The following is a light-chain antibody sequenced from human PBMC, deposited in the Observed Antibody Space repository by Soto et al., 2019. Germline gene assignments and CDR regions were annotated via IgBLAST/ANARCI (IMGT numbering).Light chain of an antibody. Sequence: DIQMTQSPSTLSASVGDRVTITCRASQSISSWLAWYQQKPGKAPNLLIYDPSSLESGVPSRFSGSGSGTEFTLTISSLQPDDFATYYCQQYNSSPLTFGGGTKVEIK. CDR2: DPS. CDR3: QQYNSSPLT. CDR1: QSISSW. V-gene: IGKV1-5*01. J-gene: IGKJ4*01.